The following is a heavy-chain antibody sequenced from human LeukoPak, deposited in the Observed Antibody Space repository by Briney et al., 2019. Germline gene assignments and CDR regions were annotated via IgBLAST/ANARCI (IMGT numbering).Heavy chain of an antibody. CDR3: ARAKIAAAGTGAFDV. V-gene: IGHV3-23*01. CDR1: GFTFSSYS. D-gene: IGHD6-13*01. J-gene: IGHJ3*01. CDR2: FSATDGSA. Sequence: PGGSLRLSCAASGFTFSSYSVTWVRQAPGKGLEWVSAFSATDGSAQYAESVEGRFNISRDNSKNTLFLQMNSLGAEDTAVYYCARAKIAAAGTGAFDVWGQGTLVTVSS.